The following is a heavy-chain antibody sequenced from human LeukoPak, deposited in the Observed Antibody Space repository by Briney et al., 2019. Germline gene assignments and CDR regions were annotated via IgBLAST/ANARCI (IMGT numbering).Heavy chain of an antibody. Sequence: GGSLRLSCAASGFTFSSYAMHWVRQAPGKGLEWVAVISYDGSNKYYADSVKGRFTISRDNSKNTLYLQMNSLRAEDTAVYYCARYSTHDYWGQGTLVTVSS. CDR1: GFTFSSYA. CDR3: ARYSTHDY. CDR2: ISYDGSNK. D-gene: IGHD6-13*01. V-gene: IGHV3-30-3*01. J-gene: IGHJ4*02.